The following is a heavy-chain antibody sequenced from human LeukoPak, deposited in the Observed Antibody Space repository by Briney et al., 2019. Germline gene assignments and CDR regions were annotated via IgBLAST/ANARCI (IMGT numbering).Heavy chain of an antibody. CDR3: VRVGECSSAACHDTRFDP. J-gene: IGHJ5*02. D-gene: IGHD3-10*02. CDR2: IYHSGNT. CDR1: GGSISSGGYY. V-gene: IGHV4-31*03. Sequence: SETLSLTCTVSGGSISSGGYYWSWIRQLPGKGLEWIGYIYHSGNTVYKPSLRSRVTMSVDTSKNQFSLKLTSVTAADTGVYYCVRVGECSSAACHDTRFDPWGQRTLVTVSS.